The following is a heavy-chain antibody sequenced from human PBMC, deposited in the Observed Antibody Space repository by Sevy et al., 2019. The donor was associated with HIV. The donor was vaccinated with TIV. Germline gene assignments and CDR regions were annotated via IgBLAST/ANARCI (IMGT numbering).Heavy chain of an antibody. CDR3: TRDTYYDFWSGYPGVGAFDL. CDR2: IRSKADGGTT. J-gene: IGHJ3*01. D-gene: IGHD3-3*01. Sequence: GGSLRLSCTASGFTFGDYAMSWFRQAPGKGLEWVGFIRSKADGGTTEYAASVKGRFTISRDDSKSIAYLQMNSLKTEDTAVYYCTRDTYYDFWSGYPGVGAFDLWGQGTMVTVSS. CDR1: GFTFGDYA. V-gene: IGHV3-49*03.